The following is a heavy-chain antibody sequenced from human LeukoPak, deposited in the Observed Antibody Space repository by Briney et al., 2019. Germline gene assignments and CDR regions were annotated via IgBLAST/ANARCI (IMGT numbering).Heavy chain of an antibody. CDR2: IYPGDSDT. Sequence: GESLKISCKASGYSFTNYWIGWVRQMPGKGLEWMGIIYPGDSDTRYSPSFQGQVTISADKSISTAYLQWSSLKASDTAMYYCARHADYYGSGAEIDYWGQGTLVTVSS. J-gene: IGHJ4*02. D-gene: IGHD3-10*01. V-gene: IGHV5-51*01. CDR1: GYSFTNYW. CDR3: ARHADYYGSGAEIDY.